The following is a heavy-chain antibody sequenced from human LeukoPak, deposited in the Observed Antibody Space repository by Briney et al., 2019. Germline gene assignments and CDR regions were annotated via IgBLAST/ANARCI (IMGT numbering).Heavy chain of an antibody. V-gene: IGHV3-23*01. CDR3: TQQSSSYSRFDF. D-gene: IGHD2-21*01. CDR2: LDAAGRT. CDR1: GFNFYG. J-gene: IGHJ4*02. Sequence: GGSLRLSCAASGFNFYGVSWVRQAPGKGLEWVSCLDAAGRTYYAGSVKGRFTISRDNSKNTLNLQMNSLRAEDTAMYYCTQQSSSYSRFDFWGQGTLVTVSS.